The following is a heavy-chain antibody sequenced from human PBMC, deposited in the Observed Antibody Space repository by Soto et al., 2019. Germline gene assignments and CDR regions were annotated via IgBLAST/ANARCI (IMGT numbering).Heavy chain of an antibody. CDR2: ISGSGGST. CDR3: ALYSSSSHVYYYYAMDV. D-gene: IGHD6-6*01. CDR1: GFTFSSYA. J-gene: IGHJ6*02. V-gene: IGHV3-23*01. Sequence: GGSLRLSCAASGFTFSSYAMSWVRQAPGKGLEWVSAISGSGGSTHYADSVKGRSTISRDNSRNTLYLQMNSLRAEDTAVYYCALYSSSSHVYYYYAMDVWGQGTTVTVSS.